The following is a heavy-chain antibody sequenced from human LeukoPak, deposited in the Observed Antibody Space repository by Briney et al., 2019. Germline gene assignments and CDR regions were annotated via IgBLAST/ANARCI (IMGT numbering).Heavy chain of an antibody. CDR2: IIPILGIA. D-gene: IGHD2-21*02. Sequence: SVKVSCKASGGTFSSYAISWVRQAPGQGLEWMGRIIPILGIANYAQKFQGRVTITADKSPSTAYMELSSVRSEDTAVYYCARDSVVVTAIALAHFDYWGQGTLVTVSS. V-gene: IGHV1-69*04. J-gene: IGHJ4*02. CDR3: ARDSVVVTAIALAHFDY. CDR1: GGTFSSYA.